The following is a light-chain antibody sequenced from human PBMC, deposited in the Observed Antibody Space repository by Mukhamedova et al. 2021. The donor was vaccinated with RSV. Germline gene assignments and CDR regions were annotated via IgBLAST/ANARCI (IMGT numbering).Light chain of an antibody. CDR2: GAS. Sequence: GERATLSCRASQSVSSNLAWYQQKPGQAPRLLIYGASTRATGIPARFSGSGSGTDFTLTISSLEPEDFAVYYCQQHSNWPLTFGGG. CDR3: QQHSNWPLT. V-gene: IGKV3-11*01. J-gene: IGKJ4*01. CDR1: QSVSSN.